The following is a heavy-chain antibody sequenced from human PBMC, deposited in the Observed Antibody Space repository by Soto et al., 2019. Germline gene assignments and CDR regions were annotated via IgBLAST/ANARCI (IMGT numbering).Heavy chain of an antibody. CDR1: GYTFSTSG. V-gene: IGHV1-18*01. J-gene: IGHJ6*02. D-gene: IGHD3-10*01. CDR2: ISTYNGDT. CDR3: ARSGSVPYYYSGLDV. Sequence: QVQLVQSGPELKKPGASVKVSCKASGYTFSTSGISWVRQAPGQGLEWMGWISTYNGDTNYAQKFQGRVTMTTDTSTTTAYMELRSLRSDDTAVYYCARSGSVPYYYSGLDVWGQGTTVTVSS.